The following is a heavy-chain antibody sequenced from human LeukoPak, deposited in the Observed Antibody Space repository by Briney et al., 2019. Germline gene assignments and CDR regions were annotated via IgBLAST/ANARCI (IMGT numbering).Heavy chain of an antibody. D-gene: IGHD2-21*01. V-gene: IGHV3-7*05. CDR2: IKQDGSEK. CDR3: ARDWFADYYGMDV. CDR1: GFTFSSYW. J-gene: IGHJ6*02. Sequence: PGGSLRLSCAASGFTFSSYWMSWVRQAPRKGLEWVANIKQDGSEKYYVDSVKGRFTISRDNAKNSLYLQMNSLRAEDTAVYYCARDWFADYYGMDVWGQGTTVTVSS.